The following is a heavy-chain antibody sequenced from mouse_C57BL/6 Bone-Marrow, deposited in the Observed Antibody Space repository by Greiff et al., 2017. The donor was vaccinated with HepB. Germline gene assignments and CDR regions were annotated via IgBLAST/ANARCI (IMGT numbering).Heavy chain of an antibody. CDR3: ARLGGSYYYGSSPYYYAMDY. CDR2: IYPGDGAT. J-gene: IGHJ4*01. V-gene: IGHV1-82*01. Sequence: QVQLQQSGPELVKPGASVKISCKASGYAFSSSWMNWVKQRPGKGLEWIGRIYPGDGATNYNGKFKGKATLTADKSSSTAYMQLSSLTSEDSAVYFCARLGGSYYYGSSPYYYAMDYWGQGTSVTVSS. D-gene: IGHD1-1*01. CDR1: GYAFSSSW.